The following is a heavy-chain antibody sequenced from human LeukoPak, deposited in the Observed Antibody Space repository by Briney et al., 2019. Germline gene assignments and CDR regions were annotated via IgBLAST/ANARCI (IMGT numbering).Heavy chain of an antibody. CDR1: GYSISSGYY. V-gene: IGHV4-38-2*02. Sequence: SETLSLTCTVSGYSISSGYYWGWIRQPPGKGLEWIGSIYHSGSTYYNPSLKSRVTISVDKSKNQFSLKLSSVTAADTAVYYCARGGTGYFDYWGQGTLVTVSS. CDR2: IYHSGST. J-gene: IGHJ4*02. D-gene: IGHD5-12*01. CDR3: ARGGTGYFDY.